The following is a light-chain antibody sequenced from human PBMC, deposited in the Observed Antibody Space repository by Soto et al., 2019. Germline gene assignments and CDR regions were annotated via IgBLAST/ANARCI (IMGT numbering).Light chain of an antibody. CDR1: SSNIGKYY. CDR3: AAWDARLAAYV. Sequence: QSVLTQPASASGTPGQRVTISCSGSSSNIGKYYVYWYQQVPGTAPKVLIYYNDQRPSGVPDRFSGFKSGTSASLVINGLRSEDESDYYCAAWDARLAAYVFAAGTKVTVL. CDR2: YND. J-gene: IGLJ1*01. V-gene: IGLV1-47*01.